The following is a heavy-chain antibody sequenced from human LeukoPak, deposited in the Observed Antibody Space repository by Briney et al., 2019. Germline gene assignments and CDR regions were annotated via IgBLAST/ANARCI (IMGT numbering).Heavy chain of an antibody. CDR3: ATSSGWYPPSDY. J-gene: IGHJ4*02. CDR1: GFTFDDYA. V-gene: IGHV3-9*01. D-gene: IGHD6-19*01. CDR2: ISWNSGSI. Sequence: PGVSLRLSCAASGFTFDDYAMHWVRQAPGKGLEWVSGISWNSGSIGYADSVKGRFTISRDNAKNSLYLQMNSLRAEDTALYYCATSSGWYPPSDYWGQGTLVTVSS.